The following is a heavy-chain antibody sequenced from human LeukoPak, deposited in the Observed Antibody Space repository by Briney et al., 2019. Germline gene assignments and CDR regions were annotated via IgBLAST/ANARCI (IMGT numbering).Heavy chain of an antibody. CDR1: GYTFTGCY. D-gene: IGHD3-9*01. J-gene: IGHJ4*02. CDR3: ARDLTGIGY. Sequence: ASVKVSCKASGYTFTGCYMHWVRQAPGQGLEWMGWINPNSGGTNYAQKFQGRATMTRDTSISTAYMELSRLRSDDTAVYYCARDLTGIGYWGQGTLVTVSS. V-gene: IGHV1-2*02. CDR2: INPNSGGT.